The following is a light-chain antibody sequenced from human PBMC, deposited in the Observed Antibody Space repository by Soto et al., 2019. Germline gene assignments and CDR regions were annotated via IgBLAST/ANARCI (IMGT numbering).Light chain of an antibody. V-gene: IGLV2-14*01. Sequence: QSALTQPASVSGSPGQSITISCTRTSSDVGGYNYVSWYQQHPGKAPKLMIYEVSNRPSGVSNRFSGSKSGNTASLTISGLQAEDEADYYCSSSTSSSIDYVFGTGTKVTVL. CDR2: EVS. CDR1: SSDVGGYNY. J-gene: IGLJ1*01. CDR3: SSSTSSSIDYV.